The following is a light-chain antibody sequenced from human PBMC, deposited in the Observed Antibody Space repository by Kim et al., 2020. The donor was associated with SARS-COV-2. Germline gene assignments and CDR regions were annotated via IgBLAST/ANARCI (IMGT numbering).Light chain of an antibody. CDR2: QDS. CDR3: QAWDSSTLV. Sequence: VSPGQTASITCSGDKLGDKYACWYQQKPCQSPVLVIYQDSKRPSGIPERFSGSNSGNTATLTISGTQAMDEADYYCQAWDSSTLVFGGGTQLTVL. CDR1: KLGDKY. J-gene: IGLJ3*02. V-gene: IGLV3-1*01.